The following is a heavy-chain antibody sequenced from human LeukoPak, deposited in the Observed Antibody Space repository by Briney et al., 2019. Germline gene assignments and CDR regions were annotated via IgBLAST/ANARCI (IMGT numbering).Heavy chain of an antibody. Sequence: PSETLSLTCTASGYSISTGYYWDWIRRPPGKGLEWIGTFYHGGSTNYNPSLKSRVTISVDTSKNQFSLKLSSVTAADTAVYYCARRPYYDSSGYPFDYWGQGTLVTVSS. CDR2: FYHGGST. D-gene: IGHD3-22*01. CDR1: GYSISTGYY. J-gene: IGHJ4*02. CDR3: ARRPYYDSSGYPFDY. V-gene: IGHV4-38-2*02.